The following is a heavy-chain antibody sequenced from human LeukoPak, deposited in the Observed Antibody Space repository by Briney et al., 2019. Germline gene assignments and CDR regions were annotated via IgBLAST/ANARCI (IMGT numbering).Heavy chain of an antibody. V-gene: IGHV4-39*01. Sequence: SETLSLTCAVSGDSINSSTYSWGWIRQPPGKGLEYIGSIYYSGNTYYNPSLESRVIISVDTSKNQFSLKLTSVTAADTAVYYCAAALDYWGQGTLVTVSS. D-gene: IGHD2-15*01. CDR3: AAALDY. CDR2: IYYSGNT. CDR1: GDSINSSTYS. J-gene: IGHJ4*02.